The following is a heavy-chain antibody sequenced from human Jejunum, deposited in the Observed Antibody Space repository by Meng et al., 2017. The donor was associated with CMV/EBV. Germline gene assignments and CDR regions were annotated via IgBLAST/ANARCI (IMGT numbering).Heavy chain of an antibody. CDR3: AKYCDGRRCHSYFDP. D-gene: IGHD2-15*01. Sequence: SGGAFNNNSVTWVRQAPGQGPEWMGVIIPILERPNYAEKFQGRLTLTADKSTSTAYMELTSLRSDDTAVYYCAKYCDGRRCHSYFDPWGQGTLVTVSS. J-gene: IGHJ5*02. CDR1: GGAFNNNS. V-gene: IGHV1-69*02. CDR2: IIPILERP.